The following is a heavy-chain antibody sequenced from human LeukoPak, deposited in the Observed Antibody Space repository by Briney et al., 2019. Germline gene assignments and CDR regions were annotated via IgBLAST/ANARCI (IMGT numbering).Heavy chain of an antibody. CDR3: ARAGYSGYEPGSFDY. D-gene: IGHD5-12*01. V-gene: IGHV1-46*01. J-gene: IGHJ4*02. Sequence: ASVKVSCKASGYTFTSYYMHWVRQAPGQVLEWMGIINPSGGSTSYAQKFQGRVTMTRDTSTSTVYMELSSLRSEDTAVYYCARAGYSGYEPGSFDYWGQGTLVTVSS. CDR1: GYTFTSYY. CDR2: INPSGGST.